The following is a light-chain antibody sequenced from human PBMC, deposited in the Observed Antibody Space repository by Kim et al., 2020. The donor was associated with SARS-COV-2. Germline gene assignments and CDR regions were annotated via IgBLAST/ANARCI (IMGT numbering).Light chain of an antibody. V-gene: IGLV2-8*01. CDR1: SSDVGGYNY. J-gene: IGLJ2*01. Sequence: QSALTQPPSASGSPGQSVTISCSGTSSDVGGYNYVSWYQQYPGKAPKVMIYEVSKRPSGVPDRFSGSKSGNTASLTVSGLQAEDEADYYCSSYADTNNVAFGGGTQLTVL. CDR2: EVS. CDR3: SSYADTNNVA.